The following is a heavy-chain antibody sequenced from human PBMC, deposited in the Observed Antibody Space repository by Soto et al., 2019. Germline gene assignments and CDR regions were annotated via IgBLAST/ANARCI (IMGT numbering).Heavy chain of an antibody. CDR1: GFTFSSYW. J-gene: IGHJ4*02. D-gene: IGHD6-13*01. CDR2: INSDGSST. CDR3: ARVFLLAAAGTNIDY. V-gene: IGHV3-74*01. Sequence: GGSLRLSCAASGFTFSSYWMHWVRQAPGKGLVWVSRINSDGSSTSYADSVKGRFTISRDNAKNTLYLQMNSLRAEDTAVYYCARVFLLAAAGTNIDYWGQGTLVTVSS.